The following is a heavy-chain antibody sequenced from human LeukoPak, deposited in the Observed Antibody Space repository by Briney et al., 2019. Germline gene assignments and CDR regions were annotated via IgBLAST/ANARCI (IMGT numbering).Heavy chain of an antibody. J-gene: IGHJ5*02. CDR1: GFSFSSYA. D-gene: IGHD1-26*01. CDR3: AKPADGASNWFDP. CDR2: ISSTSTYI. V-gene: IGHV3-21*01. Sequence: GGSPRLSCAASGFSFSSYAMTWVRQAPGKGLEWVSSISSTSTYIYYADSVKGRFTISRENAKNSLYLQINTLRAEDTAVYYCAKPADGASNWFDPWGQGTLLTVSS.